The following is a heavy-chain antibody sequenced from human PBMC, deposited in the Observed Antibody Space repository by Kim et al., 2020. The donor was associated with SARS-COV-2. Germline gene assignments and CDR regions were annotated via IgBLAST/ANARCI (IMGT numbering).Heavy chain of an antibody. CDR1: GGSISSGSYY. V-gene: IGHV4-61*02. CDR2: IYTSGST. J-gene: IGHJ6*02. Sequence: SETLSLTCTVSGGSISSGSYYWSWIRQPAGKGLEWIGRIYTSGSTNYNPSLKSRVTISVDTSKNQFSLKLSSVTAADTAVYYCARGAYDYVWGSYLPYGMDVWGQGTTVTVSS. CDR3: ARGAYDYVWGSYLPYGMDV. D-gene: IGHD3-16*02.